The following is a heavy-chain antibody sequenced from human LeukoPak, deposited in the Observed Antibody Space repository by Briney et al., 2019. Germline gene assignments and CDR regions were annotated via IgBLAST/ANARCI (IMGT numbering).Heavy chain of an antibody. V-gene: IGHV3-49*03. CDR2: IRSKAYGGTT. CDR1: GFTFGDYA. D-gene: IGHD4-17*01. J-gene: IGHJ4*02. Sequence: PGGSLRLSCTASGFTFGDYAMSWFRQAPGKGLEWVGFIRSKAYGGTTEYAASVKGRFTISRDDSKSIAYLQMNSLKTEDTAVYYCTRFMTTVTLRHFDYWGQGTLVTVSS. CDR3: TRFMTTVTLRHFDY.